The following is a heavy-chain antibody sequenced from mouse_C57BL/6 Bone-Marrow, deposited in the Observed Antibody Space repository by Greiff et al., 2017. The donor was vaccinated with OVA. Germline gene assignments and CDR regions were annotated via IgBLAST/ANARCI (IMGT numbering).Heavy chain of an antibody. Sequence: EVQLVESGGDLVKPGGSLKLSCAASGFTFSSYGMSWVRQTPDKRLEWVATISSGGSYTYYPDSVKGRFTISRDNAKNTLYLQMSSLKSEDTAMYYCARQNDGYFPPYAMDYWGQGTSVTVSS. J-gene: IGHJ4*01. CDR1: GFTFSSYG. V-gene: IGHV5-6*01. D-gene: IGHD2-3*01. CDR2: ISSGGSYT. CDR3: ARQNDGYFPPYAMDY.